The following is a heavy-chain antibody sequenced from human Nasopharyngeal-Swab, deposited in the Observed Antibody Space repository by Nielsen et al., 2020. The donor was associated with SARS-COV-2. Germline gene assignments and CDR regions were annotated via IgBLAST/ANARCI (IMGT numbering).Heavy chain of an antibody. CDR1: GFAVSSNY. Sequence: GESLKISCAASGFAVSSNYMSWVRQAPGKGLEWVSVIYSGGSTYYADSVKGRFTISRDNSKNTLYLQMNSLRAEDTAVYYCARDRGGVYYYYGMDVWCQGTTVTVSS. D-gene: IGHD3-10*01. CDR3: ARDRGGVYYYYGMDV. CDR2: IYSGGST. J-gene: IGHJ6*02. V-gene: IGHV3-53*01.